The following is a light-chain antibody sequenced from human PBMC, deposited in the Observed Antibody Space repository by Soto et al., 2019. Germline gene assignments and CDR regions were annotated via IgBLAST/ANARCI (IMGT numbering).Light chain of an antibody. Sequence: DVVMTQSPLSLPVTLGQAASISCRSSQSLVYSDXXTFLHWFQQRPGQSPRRLIYRVSNRDPGVPDRFSGSGSGTDFTLEISRVEAEDVGVYYCMQSTHWPLAFGGGTKVEIK. CDR1: QSLVYSDXXTF. CDR3: MQSTHWPLA. CDR2: RVS. J-gene: IGKJ4*01. V-gene: IGKV2-30*01.